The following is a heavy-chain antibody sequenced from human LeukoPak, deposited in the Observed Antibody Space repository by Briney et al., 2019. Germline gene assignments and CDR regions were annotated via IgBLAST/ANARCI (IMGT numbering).Heavy chain of an antibody. V-gene: IGHV3-64D*09. CDR3: VKAGCSSTRCYGNY. J-gene: IGHJ4*02. CDR1: GFTFSDYA. D-gene: IGHD2-2*01. Sequence: PGGSLRLSCSASGFTFSDYAIQWVRQAPGKGLEYVSAISSNGGSTYYADSVKGRFTISRDNSKNTLYLQMSSLRAEDTAVYYCVKAGCSSTRCYGNYWGQGTLVTVSS. CDR2: ISSNGGST.